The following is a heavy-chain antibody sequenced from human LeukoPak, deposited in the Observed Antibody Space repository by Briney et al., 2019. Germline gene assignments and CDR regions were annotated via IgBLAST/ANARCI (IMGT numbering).Heavy chain of an antibody. V-gene: IGHV4-31*03. CDR2: IYYSGST. D-gene: IGHD3-3*01. Sequence: SETLSLTCTVSGGSISSGGYYWSWIRQHPGKGLEWIGYIYYSGSTYYNPSLKSRVTISVDTSKNQFSLKLSSVTAADTAVYYCAIWGNYDFWSGYYTDDYWGQGTLVTISS. CDR1: GGSISSGGYY. CDR3: AIWGNYDFWSGYYTDDY. J-gene: IGHJ4*02.